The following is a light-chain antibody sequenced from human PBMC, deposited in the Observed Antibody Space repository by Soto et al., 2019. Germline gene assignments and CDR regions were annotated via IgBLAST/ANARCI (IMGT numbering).Light chain of an antibody. CDR1: QSISSY. J-gene: IGKJ2*01. CDR2: AAS. Sequence: DIQMTQSPSSLSASVGDRVTITCRTSQSISSYLNWYQQKPGKAPKFLIYAASSLQSGVPSRFSVSGSATDFTLTISSLQPEDFATYYCQQSYSTPYTFGQGTKLEIK. CDR3: QQSYSTPYT. V-gene: IGKV1-39*01.